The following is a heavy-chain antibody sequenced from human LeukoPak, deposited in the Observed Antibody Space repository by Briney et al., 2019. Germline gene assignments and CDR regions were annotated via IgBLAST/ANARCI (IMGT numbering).Heavy chain of an antibody. CDR1: GFTLSSNY. V-gene: IGHV3-53*01. CDR3: AREKLNWGFDY. CDR2: IYSGGST. Sequence: PGGSLRLSCAASGFTLSSNYMNWVRQAPGKGLEWVSIIYSGGSTYYADSVKGRFTISRDNSKNILYLQMNSLRAEDTAVYYCAREKLNWGFDYWGPGNLVTVSS. J-gene: IGHJ4*02. D-gene: IGHD3-16*01.